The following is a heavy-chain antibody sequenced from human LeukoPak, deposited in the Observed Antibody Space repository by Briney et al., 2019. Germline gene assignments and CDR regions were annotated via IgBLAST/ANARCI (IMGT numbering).Heavy chain of an antibody. CDR3: ARYHTALNY. CDR2: IYSGGSA. V-gene: IGHV3-53*01. D-gene: IGHD5-18*01. Sequence: GGSLRLSCAASGFSVSSDYMTWVRQAPGKGLEWVSVIYSGGSAYYADSVKGRFTISRDNSKNTLYLQMNNLRVEDTAVYYCARYHTALNYWGQGALVTASS. CDR1: GFSVSSDY. J-gene: IGHJ4*02.